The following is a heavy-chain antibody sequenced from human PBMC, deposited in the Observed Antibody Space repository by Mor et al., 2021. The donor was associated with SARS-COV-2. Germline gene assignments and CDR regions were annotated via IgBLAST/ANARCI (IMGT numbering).Heavy chain of an antibody. J-gene: IGHJ4*02. V-gene: IGHV3-15*01. CDR2: IKTKAEGGAA. Sequence: GWVGRIKTKAEGGAADYAAPVKGRFTISRDDSKNTLYVEMNSLKIEDTAVYYCTFRMTATSRLYDYWGQG. D-gene: IGHD2-21*02. CDR3: TFRMTATSRLYDY.